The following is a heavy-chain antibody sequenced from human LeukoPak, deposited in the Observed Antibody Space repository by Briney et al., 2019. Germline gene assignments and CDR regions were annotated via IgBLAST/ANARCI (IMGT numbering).Heavy chain of an antibody. Sequence: ASVKVSCKTSGFTFKDYYIHWVRQAPGQGLEWMGWLNPYSGGTNYAQKFQGRVTLTRDTSITTAYMELSRLRSDDTAVYYCARDSGERGSGSYLIAYWGQGTLVTVSS. D-gene: IGHD3-10*01. CDR3: ARDSGERGSGSYLIAY. CDR1: GFTFKDYY. CDR2: LNPYSGGT. V-gene: IGHV1-2*02. J-gene: IGHJ4*02.